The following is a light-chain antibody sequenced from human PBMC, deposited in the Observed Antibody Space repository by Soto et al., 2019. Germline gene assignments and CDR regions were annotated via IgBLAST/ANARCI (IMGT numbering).Light chain of an antibody. CDR2: EIN. V-gene: IGLV2-8*01. J-gene: IGLJ1*01. CDR3: SSFAGSNNFPYV. Sequence: QSALAQPRSVSGSPGQSATISCTGTSGDVGAYDYVSWYQQHPGKAPKLMIYEINKRPSGVPDRFSGSKSGNTASLTVSGLQAEDEADYYCSSFAGSNNFPYVFGTGT. CDR1: SGDVGAYDY.